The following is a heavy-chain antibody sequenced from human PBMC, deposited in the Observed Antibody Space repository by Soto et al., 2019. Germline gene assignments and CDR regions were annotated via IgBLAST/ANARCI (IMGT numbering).Heavy chain of an antibody. J-gene: IGHJ2*01. CDR1: GFTVSSNY. CDR3: ARDLNIVATKKVRWWYFDL. D-gene: IGHD5-12*01. CDR2: IYSGGST. V-gene: IGHV3-66*01. Sequence: GGSLRLSCAASGFTVSSNYMSWVRQAPGKGLEWVSVIYSGGSTYYADSVKGRFTISRDNSKNTLYLQMNSLRAEDTAVYYCARDLNIVATKKVRWWYFDLWGRGTLVTVSS.